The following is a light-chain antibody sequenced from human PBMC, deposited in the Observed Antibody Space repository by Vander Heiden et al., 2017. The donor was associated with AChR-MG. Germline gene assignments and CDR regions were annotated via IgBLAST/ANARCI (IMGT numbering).Light chain of an antibody. V-gene: IGLV7-43*01. Sequence: QTAVTPEPSLPVSPGGPIPPTCASSTGAVTSGYYPNWFQQKPGQAPRALMYSTSNKHSWTPARCSGALLGGKAALTLSGVQPEDEAEYYCLLHHGDAQWVFGGGTKLTVL. J-gene: IGLJ3*02. CDR1: TGAVTSGYY. CDR3: LLHHGDAQWV. CDR2: STS.